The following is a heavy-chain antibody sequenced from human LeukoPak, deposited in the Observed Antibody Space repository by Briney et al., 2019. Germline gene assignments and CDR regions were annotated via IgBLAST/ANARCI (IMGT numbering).Heavy chain of an antibody. CDR2: IYSGGST. V-gene: IGHV3-66*02. D-gene: IGHD6-19*01. CDR1: GFTVSSNY. CDR3: AREEGKQWLAFDY. J-gene: IGHJ4*02. Sequence: PGGSLRLSCAASGFTVSSNYMSWVRQAPGKGLEWVSVIYSGGSTYYADSVKGRFTISRDNSKNTLYLQMNNLRAEDTAVYYCAREEGKQWLAFDYWGQGTLVTVSS.